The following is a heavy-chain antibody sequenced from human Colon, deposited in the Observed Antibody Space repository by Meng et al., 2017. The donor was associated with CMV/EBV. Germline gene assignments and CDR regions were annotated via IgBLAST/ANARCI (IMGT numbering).Heavy chain of an antibody. CDR2: ISTYNGNT. Sequence: KVYCKASGYTFTSYGIGWVRQDPGQGLEWMGWISTYNGNTHYVQKLEGRVAMTTDTSTSTAYMELRSLRSDDTAVYYCARGEGYFDKDYWGQGTLVTVSS. CDR1: GYTFTSYG. V-gene: IGHV1-18*01. J-gene: IGHJ4*02. D-gene: IGHD5-18*01. CDR3: ARGEGYFDKDY.